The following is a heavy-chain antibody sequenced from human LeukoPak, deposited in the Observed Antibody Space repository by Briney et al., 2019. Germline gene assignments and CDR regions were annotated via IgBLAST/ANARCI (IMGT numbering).Heavy chain of an antibody. V-gene: IGHV3-23*01. CDR2: ISESGANT. J-gene: IGHJ6*02. Sequence: GGSLRLSCAASGFTFSSYAMSWVRQAPGKGLEWVSSISESGANTHYAASVKGRFTISRDHAKNALYVQMNSLRIEDTAIYYCTIQFSGNSCRPPDVWGQGTTVTVSS. CDR1: GFTFSSYA. CDR3: TIQFSGNSCRPPDV. D-gene: IGHD2-15*01.